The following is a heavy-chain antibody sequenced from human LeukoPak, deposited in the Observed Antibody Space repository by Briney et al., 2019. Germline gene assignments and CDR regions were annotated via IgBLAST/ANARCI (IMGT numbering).Heavy chain of an antibody. CDR3: ARVADYYVSGHFDY. Sequence: GGSLRLSCAASGFTVSGNYMIWVRQTPGKRLQWVSLIYSGGNTYYTDSVKGRFTISRDNSENTLYLQMNSLRTEDTAVYYCARVADYYVSGHFDYWGQGTLVTVSS. V-gene: IGHV3-53*01. D-gene: IGHD3-10*01. J-gene: IGHJ4*02. CDR1: GFTVSGNY. CDR2: IYSGGNT.